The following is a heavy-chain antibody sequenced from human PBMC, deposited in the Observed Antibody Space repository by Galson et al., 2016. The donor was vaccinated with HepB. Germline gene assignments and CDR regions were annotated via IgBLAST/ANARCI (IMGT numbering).Heavy chain of an antibody. CDR1: GFTFSNYA. J-gene: IGHJ4*02. V-gene: IGHV3-30-3*01. CDR3: ARDPDELGIFDY. CDR2: ISYGGNHR. Sequence: SLRLSCAASGFTFSNYAMHWVRQAPGKGLEWVAVISYGGNHRFYADLVKGRFTISRDNSKNTLYLQMNTLRAEDTAVYYCARDPDELGIFDYWGQGTLVTVSS. D-gene: IGHD7-27*01.